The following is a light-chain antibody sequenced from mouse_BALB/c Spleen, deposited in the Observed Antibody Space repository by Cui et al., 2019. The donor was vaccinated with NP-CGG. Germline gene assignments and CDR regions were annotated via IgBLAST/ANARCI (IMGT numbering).Light chain of an antibody. CDR1: TGAVTTTNY. CDR3: ALWYSNHWV. Sequence: QAVVTQESALTTSPGETVTLTCRSSTGAVTTTNYANWVKEKPDHLFTGLIGGTNNRAPGVPARFSGSLIGDKAVLIITGAQTEDEAIYFCALWYSNHWVFGGGTKLTVL. CDR2: GTN. J-gene: IGLJ1*01. V-gene: IGLV1*01.